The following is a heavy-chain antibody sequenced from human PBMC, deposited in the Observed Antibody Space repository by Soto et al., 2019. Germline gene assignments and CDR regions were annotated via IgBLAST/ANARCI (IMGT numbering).Heavy chain of an antibody. CDR3: ARSPYSSGYYYAIDY. CDR2: IVPIVDTS. J-gene: IGHJ4*02. Sequence: SVKVSCKTSGGTFSSYAISWVRQAPGQGLEWMGGIVPIVDTSTYAQKFQGRVTITADESTSTVYMELSSLRSDDTAVYYCARSPYSSGYYYAIDYWGQGTQVTVSS. V-gene: IGHV1-69*13. D-gene: IGHD3-22*01. CDR1: GGTFSSYA.